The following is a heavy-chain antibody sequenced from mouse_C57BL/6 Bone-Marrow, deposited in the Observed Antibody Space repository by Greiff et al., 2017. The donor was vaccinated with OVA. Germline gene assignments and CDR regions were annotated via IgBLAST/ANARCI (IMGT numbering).Heavy chain of an antibody. J-gene: IGHJ2*01. V-gene: IGHV1-55*01. CDR1: GYTFTSYW. CDR2: IYPGSGST. Sequence: VQLQQPGAELVKPGASVKMSCKASGYTFTSYWITWVKQRPGQGLEWIGDIYPGSGSTNYNEKFKSKATLTVDTSSSTAYMQLSSLTSEDSAVYYCAAYYSNPYYFDYWGQGTTLTVSS. CDR3: AAYYSNPYYFDY. D-gene: IGHD2-5*01.